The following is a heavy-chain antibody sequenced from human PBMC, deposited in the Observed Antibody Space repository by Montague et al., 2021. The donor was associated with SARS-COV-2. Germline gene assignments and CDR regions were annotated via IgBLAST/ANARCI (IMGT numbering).Heavy chain of an antibody. CDR2: IYTTGST. Sequence: TLSLTCTVSGDSITSDVSYWSWIRQPAGKGLEWIGRIYTTGSTNYNPSLKRRLTISLDTSKNQFSLKLSSVTAADTAVYYCAGDDFRWDFDCWGQGTLVTVSS. CDR3: AGDDFRWDFDC. J-gene: IGHJ4*02. CDR1: GDSITSDVSY. V-gene: IGHV4-61*02. D-gene: IGHD2/OR15-2a*01.